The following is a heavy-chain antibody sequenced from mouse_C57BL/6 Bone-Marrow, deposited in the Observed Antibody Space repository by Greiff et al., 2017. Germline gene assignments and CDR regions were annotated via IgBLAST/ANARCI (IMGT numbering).Heavy chain of an antibody. CDR2: IDPENGDT. CDR1: GFNIKDDY. V-gene: IGHV14-4*01. Sequence: VQLQQSGAELVRPGASVKLSCTASGFNIKDDYMHWVKQRPEQGLEWIGWIDPENGDTEYASKFQGKATITADTSSNTADLQLSSLTSEDTAVYYCTTDYSNYVGVSWFAYWGQGTLVTVSA. J-gene: IGHJ3*01. CDR3: TTDYSNYVGVSWFAY. D-gene: IGHD2-5*01.